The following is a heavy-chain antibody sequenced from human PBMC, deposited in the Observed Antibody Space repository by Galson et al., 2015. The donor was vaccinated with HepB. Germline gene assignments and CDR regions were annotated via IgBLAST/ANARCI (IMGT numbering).Heavy chain of an antibody. CDR3: AKVDTAMDEYYYYYYGMDV. J-gene: IGHJ6*02. D-gene: IGHD5-18*01. Sequence: SLRLSCAASGFTFSSYGMHWVRQAPGKGLEWVAVISYDGSNKYYADSVKGRFTISRDNSKNTLYLQMNSLRAEDTAVYYCAKVDTAMDEYYYYYYGMDVWGQGTTVTVSS. CDR1: GFTFSSYG. CDR2: ISYDGSNK. V-gene: IGHV3-30*18.